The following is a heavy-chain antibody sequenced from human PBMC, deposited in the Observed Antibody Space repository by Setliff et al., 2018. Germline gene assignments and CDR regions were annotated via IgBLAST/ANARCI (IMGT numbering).Heavy chain of an antibody. CDR2: INHSGST. CDR1: GGSFSDYY. Sequence: SETLSLTCTVYGGSFSDYYWGWIRQPPGKGLEWIAEINHSGSTNYNPSLKSRATISVDTSKNQFSLNLSSVTAADTAVYFCARDNTIVGATDYWGQGTLVTVSS. CDR3: ARDNTIVGATDY. D-gene: IGHD1-26*01. V-gene: IGHV4-34*01. J-gene: IGHJ4*02.